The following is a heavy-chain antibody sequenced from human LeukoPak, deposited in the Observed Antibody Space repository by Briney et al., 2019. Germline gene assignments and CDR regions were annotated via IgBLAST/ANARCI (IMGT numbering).Heavy chain of an antibody. J-gene: IGHJ4*02. D-gene: IGHD2-8*01. Sequence: GGSLRLSCSASGFTFRNFAISWVRQAPGKGLEWVSSIGGGDTHYADSVKGRFTISRDDSGSTVDLQMSSLRAEDTAVYYCAKDGQSFNSMYDYFDSWGQGTLVTVPS. CDR1: GFTFRNFA. CDR3: AKDGQSFNSMYDYFDS. CDR2: IGGGDT. V-gene: IGHV3-23*01.